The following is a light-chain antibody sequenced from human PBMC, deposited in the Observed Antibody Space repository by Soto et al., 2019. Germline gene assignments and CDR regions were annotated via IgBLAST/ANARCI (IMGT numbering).Light chain of an antibody. CDR1: SSNIGAGYD. V-gene: IGLV1-40*01. CDR2: GNK. J-gene: IGLJ1*01. Sequence: QSVLTQPPSVSGAPGQTVTISCTGSSSNIGAGYDVHWYQQLPGTAPKLLIYGNKNRPPGVPDRFSGSRSDTSASLAITGLQADDEADYYCQSYDTGLSGSRVFGSGTKAHRP. CDR3: QSYDTGLSGSRV.